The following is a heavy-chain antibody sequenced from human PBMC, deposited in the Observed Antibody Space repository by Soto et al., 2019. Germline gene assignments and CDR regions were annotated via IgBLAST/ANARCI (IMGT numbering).Heavy chain of an antibody. CDR1: GFTFISYW. V-gene: IGHV3-74*01. Sequence: EVQLVESGGGLVQPGGSLRLSWAASGFTFISYWMHWVRQAPGKGLVWVSRINCDGSSTSYADSVKGRFTISRDNAKNTLYLQMNSLRAEDTAVYYCVRTSLVVAAATREDYWGQGTLVTVSS. J-gene: IGHJ4*02. CDR3: VRTSLVVAAATREDY. CDR2: INCDGSST. D-gene: IGHD2-15*01.